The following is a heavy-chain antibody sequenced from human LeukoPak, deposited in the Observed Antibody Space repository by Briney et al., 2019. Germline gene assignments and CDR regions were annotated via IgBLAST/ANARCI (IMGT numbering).Heavy chain of an antibody. Sequence: ASETLSLTCTVSGGSISSGNYYWDWIRQPPGKGLEWIGSIYYSGSTYYNPSLKSRVTVSVDTSKNQSSLKVSSVTAADTAVYYCARRSFRNNYYSDFDYWGQGTLVTVSS. CDR2: IYYSGST. CDR1: GGSISSGNYY. D-gene: IGHD3-22*01. V-gene: IGHV4-39*01. CDR3: ARRSFRNNYYSDFDY. J-gene: IGHJ4*02.